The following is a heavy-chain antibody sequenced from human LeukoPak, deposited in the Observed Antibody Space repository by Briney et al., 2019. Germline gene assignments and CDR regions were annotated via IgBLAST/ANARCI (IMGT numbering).Heavy chain of an antibody. V-gene: IGHV1-8*01. Sequence: ASVKVSCKASGYTFTSKDINWVRQATGQGLEWMGWMNPNSGNRGYAQEFQGRVTMTRNTSISTAYMELSSLRSEDTAVYYCARLITSGYGLYFDYWGQGTLVTVSS. J-gene: IGHJ4*02. CDR2: MNPNSGNR. D-gene: IGHD5-12*01. CDR3: ARLITSGYGLYFDY. CDR1: GYTFTSKD.